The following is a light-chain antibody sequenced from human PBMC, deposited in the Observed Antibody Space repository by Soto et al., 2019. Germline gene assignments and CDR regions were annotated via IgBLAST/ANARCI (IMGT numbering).Light chain of an antibody. J-gene: IGKJ1*01. CDR2: DAS. CDR3: QQYNSYPWT. V-gene: IGKV1-5*01. CDR1: QSISSW. Sequence: GDRVTIPCRASQSISSWLAWYQQKPGKAPKLLIYDASSLESGVPSRFSGSGSGTECTLTISSLQPDDVATYYCQQYNSYPWTLGQGTKVDI.